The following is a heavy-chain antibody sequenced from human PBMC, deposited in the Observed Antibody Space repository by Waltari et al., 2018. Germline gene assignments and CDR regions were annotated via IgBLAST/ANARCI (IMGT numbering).Heavy chain of an antibody. V-gene: IGHV4-59*01. CDR2: IYYTGST. CDR1: GGSISGFY. Sequence: QVQLQESGPSLRKPSETLSLICTVSGGSISGFYWSWVRQPPGKGLDWISYIYYTGSTNFNPSLKSRVTMSVDTSKNQFSLKLSSVTAADTAFYYCARGGGGDWEWFDPWGQGTLVTVSS. J-gene: IGHJ5*02. CDR3: ARGGGGDWEWFDP. D-gene: IGHD2-21*02.